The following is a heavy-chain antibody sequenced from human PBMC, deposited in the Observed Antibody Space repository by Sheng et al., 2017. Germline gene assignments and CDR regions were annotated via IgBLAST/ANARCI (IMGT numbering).Heavy chain of an antibody. V-gene: IGHV4-34*01. D-gene: IGHD6-13*01. CDR1: GGSFSGYY. CDR3: ARHQARKYSSSWYGLGTFDI. Sequence: QVQLQQWGAGLLKPSETLSLTCAVYGGSFSGYYWSWIRQPPGKGLEWIGEINHSGSTNYNPSLKSRVTISVDTSKNQFSLKLSSVTAADTAVYYCARHQARKYSSSWYGLGTFDIWGQGTMVTVSS. J-gene: IGHJ3*02. CDR2: INHSGST.